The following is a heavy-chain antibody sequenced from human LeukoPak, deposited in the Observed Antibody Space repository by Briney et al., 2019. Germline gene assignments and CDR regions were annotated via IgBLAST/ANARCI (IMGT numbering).Heavy chain of an antibody. V-gene: IGHV4-4*07. CDR3: ARDGGTRLKYSYGYGDY. D-gene: IGHD5-18*01. Sequence: SETLSLTCTVSGGSISSYYWSWIRQPAGKGLEWIGRIYTSGSTNYNPSLKSRVTMSVDTSKNQFSLKLSSVTAADTAVYYCARDGGTRLKYSYGYGDYWGQGTLVTVSS. J-gene: IGHJ4*02. CDR1: GGSISSYY. CDR2: IYTSGST.